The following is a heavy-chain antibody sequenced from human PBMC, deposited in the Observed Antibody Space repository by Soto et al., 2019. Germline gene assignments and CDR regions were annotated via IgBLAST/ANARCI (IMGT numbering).Heavy chain of an antibody. Sequence: GGSLRLSCAASGFTVSSNYMSWVRQAPGKGLEWVSVIYSGGSTYYADSVKGRFTISRDNSKNTLYLQMNSLRAEDTAVYYCARAQRITIFGVAYKGYYYYGMDVWGQGTKVTVAS. CDR1: GFTVSSNY. CDR2: IYSGGST. J-gene: IGHJ6*02. CDR3: ARAQRITIFGVAYKGYYYYGMDV. V-gene: IGHV3-53*01. D-gene: IGHD3-3*01.